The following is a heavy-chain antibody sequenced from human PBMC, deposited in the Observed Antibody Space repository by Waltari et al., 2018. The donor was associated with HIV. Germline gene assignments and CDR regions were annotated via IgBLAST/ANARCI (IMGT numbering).Heavy chain of an antibody. J-gene: IGHJ6*02. CDR1: GYTFTSYD. Sequence: QVQLVQSGAEVKKPGASVKVSCKAFGYTFTSYDINGVRQATGQGLEWMGVMKPDSGNTGYAKEFQGRVTMTRKTSITTAYMELSGLRSEDTAVYYCARRASSWYENRENYFYGMDVWGQGTTVTVSS. CDR3: ARRASSWYENRENYFYGMDV. V-gene: IGHV1-8*01. D-gene: IGHD6-13*01. CDR2: MKPDSGNT.